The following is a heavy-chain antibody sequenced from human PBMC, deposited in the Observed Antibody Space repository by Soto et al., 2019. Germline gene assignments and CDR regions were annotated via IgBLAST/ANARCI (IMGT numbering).Heavy chain of an antibody. D-gene: IGHD5-18*01. CDR3: TIGAQNTAMVQGNY. CDR1: GFTFSGSA. CDR2: IRSKANSYAT. J-gene: IGHJ4*02. V-gene: IGHV3-73*01. Sequence: GGSLRLSCAASGFTFSGSAMHWVRQASGKGLEWVGRIRSKANSYATAYAASAKGRFTISRDDSKNTAYLQMNSLKTEDTAVYYCTIGAQNTAMVQGNYWGQGTLVTVSS.